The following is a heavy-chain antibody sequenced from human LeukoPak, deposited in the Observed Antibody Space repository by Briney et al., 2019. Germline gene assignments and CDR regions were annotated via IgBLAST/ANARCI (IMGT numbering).Heavy chain of an antibody. CDR1: GFTFDDYG. D-gene: IGHD6-6*01. V-gene: IGHV3-20*04. Sequence: GGSLRLSCAASGFTFDDYGMSWVRQAPGKGLEWVSGITWNGGSTGYAGSVKGRFTISRDNAKNSLYLQMNSLRDEDTALYYCARATSSSGYYYYYMDVWGKGTTVTVSS. CDR3: ARATSSSGYYYYYMDV. J-gene: IGHJ6*03. CDR2: ITWNGGST.